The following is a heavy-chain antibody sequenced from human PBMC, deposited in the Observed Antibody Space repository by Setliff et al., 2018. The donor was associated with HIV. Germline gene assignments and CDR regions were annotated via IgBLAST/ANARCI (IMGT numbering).Heavy chain of an antibody. CDR1: GFTFSSYA. CDR2: INSNTYGGTT. D-gene: IGHD3-9*01. CDR3: SRVHSPLYYDILTGYLDY. J-gene: IGHJ4*02. V-gene: IGHV3-49*04. Sequence: PGGSLRLSCEASGFTFSSYATTWVRQAPGKGLEWVGFINSNTYGGTTDYAASVKGRFTISRDDSKSSAYLLMNSLKTEDTAVYYCSRVHSPLYYDILTGYLDYWGQGTLVTVSS.